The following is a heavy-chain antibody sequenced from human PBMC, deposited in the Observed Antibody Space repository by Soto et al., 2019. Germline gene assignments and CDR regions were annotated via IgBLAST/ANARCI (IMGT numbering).Heavy chain of an antibody. Sequence: EMQLVGSGGGLVQPWGSLSVSWAASGFLVTGCFMAWVRQAPGKGLEWVSVISDGGATFYADSVKGRFTISRDISKNTMYLQMNILRAEDTAVYYCARDDLGGAYDFWHGGQGALVIVSS. D-gene: IGHD3-3*01. CDR1: GFLVTGCF. J-gene: IGHJ4*02. CDR3: ARDDLGGAYDFWH. V-gene: IGHV3-66*01. CDR2: ISDGGAT.